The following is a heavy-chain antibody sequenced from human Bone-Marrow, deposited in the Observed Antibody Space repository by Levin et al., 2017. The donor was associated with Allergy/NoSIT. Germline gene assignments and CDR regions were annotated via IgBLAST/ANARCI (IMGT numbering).Heavy chain of an antibody. CDR1: GGSFSGYY. CDR3: ARIDSSSSNYYDYGMDV. Sequence: ESLKISCAVYGGSFSGYYWSWIRQPPGKGLEWIGEINHIGSTNYNPSLKIRFTISVETSKNQFSLKLSSVTAADTAVYYCARIDSSSSNYYDYGMDVWGQGTTVTVSS. CDR2: INHIGST. V-gene: IGHV4-34*01. D-gene: IGHD6-6*01. J-gene: IGHJ6*02.